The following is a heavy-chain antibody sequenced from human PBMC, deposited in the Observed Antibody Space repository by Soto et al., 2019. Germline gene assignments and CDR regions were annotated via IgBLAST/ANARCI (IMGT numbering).Heavy chain of an antibody. J-gene: IGHJ6*02. CDR3: ARDLGESIFGVVTTPTDYYYGMDV. Sequence: GVSLRLSSAVSGFTFSSYGMHWVRQAPGKRLEWVAVIWYDGSNKYYADSVKGRFTISRDNSKNTLYLQMNSLRAEDTAVYYCARDLGESIFGVVTTPTDYYYGMDVWGQGTTVTASS. CDR2: IWYDGSNK. V-gene: IGHV3-33*01. D-gene: IGHD3-3*01. CDR1: GFTFSSYG.